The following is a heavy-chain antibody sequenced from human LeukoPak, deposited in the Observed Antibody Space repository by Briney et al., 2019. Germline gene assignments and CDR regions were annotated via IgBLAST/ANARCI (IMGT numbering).Heavy chain of an antibody. V-gene: IGHV4-39*01. J-gene: IGHJ6*03. CDR2: IHSSGSM. D-gene: IGHD3-10*01. CDR1: GGSITSSTYF. CDR3: ARQLYTSGSYYAPIDV. Sequence: SETLSLTCTVSGGSITSSTYFWGWIRQPPGKGLEWIGSIHSSGSMYFNPSLKSRVTTSIDTSNNQFSLRLTSVTAADTALYFCARQLYTSGSYYAPIDVWGKGTTVTISS.